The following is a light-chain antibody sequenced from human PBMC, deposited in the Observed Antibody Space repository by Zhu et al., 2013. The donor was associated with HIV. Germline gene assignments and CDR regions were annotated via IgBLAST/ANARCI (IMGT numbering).Light chain of an antibody. CDR1: QSVASN. CDR2: GAS. CDR3: QRYGSSPWT. Sequence: EIVLTQSPVTLSVSPGERVILSCRASQSVASNLAWYQQRPGQAPRLLIYGASTRATGVPARFSGSGSGTEFTLTVSSLQSEDFAVYYCQRYGSSPWTFGQGTKVEIK. J-gene: IGKJ1*01. V-gene: IGKV3-15*01.